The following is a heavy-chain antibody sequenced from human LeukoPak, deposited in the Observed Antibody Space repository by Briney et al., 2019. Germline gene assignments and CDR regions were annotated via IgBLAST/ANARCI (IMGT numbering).Heavy chain of an antibody. D-gene: IGHD2-8*01. Sequence: SVKVSCKASGGTFSSYAISWVRQAPGQGLEWMGRIIPILGIANYAQKFQGRVTITADKSTSTAYMELSSLRSEDTAVYYCATFGYCTNGVCSTLDYWGQGTLVTVSS. CDR2: IIPILGIA. CDR3: ATFGYCTNGVCSTLDY. CDR1: GGTFSSYA. J-gene: IGHJ4*02. V-gene: IGHV1-69*04.